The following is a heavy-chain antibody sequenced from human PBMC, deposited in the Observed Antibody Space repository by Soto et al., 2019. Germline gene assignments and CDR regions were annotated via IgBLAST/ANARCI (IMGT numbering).Heavy chain of an antibody. CDR3: ASLSLGSGSQRPNWFDP. J-gene: IGHJ5*02. D-gene: IGHD3-10*01. CDR1: GGSISSSSYY. CDR2: MYYSGST. V-gene: IGHV4-39*01. Sequence: SETLSLTCTVSGGSISSSSYYWGWIRQPPGKGLEWIGSMYYSGSTYYKPSLKSRVTISVDTSKNQFSLKLSSVTAADTAVYYCASLSLGSGSQRPNWFDPWGQGTLVTVSS.